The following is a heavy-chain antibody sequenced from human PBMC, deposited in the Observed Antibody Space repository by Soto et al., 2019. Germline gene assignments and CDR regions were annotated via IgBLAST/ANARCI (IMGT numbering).Heavy chain of an antibody. V-gene: IGHV1-69*04. CDR2: IIPILGIA. CDR3: AREAYCGGDCYPPPDY. D-gene: IGHD2-21*02. J-gene: IGHJ4*02. CDR1: GGTFSSYT. Sequence: SVKVSCKASGGTFSSYTISWVRQAPGQGLEWMGRIIPILGIANYAQKFQGRVTITADKSTSTAYMELSSLRSEDTAVYYCAREAYCGGDCYPPPDYWGQGTLVTVS.